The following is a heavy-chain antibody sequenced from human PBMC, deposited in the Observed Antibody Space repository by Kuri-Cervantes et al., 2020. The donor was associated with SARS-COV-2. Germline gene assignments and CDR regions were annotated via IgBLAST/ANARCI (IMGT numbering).Heavy chain of an antibody. CDR2: ISWYGGST. Sequence: GESLKISCAASGFTFDDYAMHWVRQAPGKGLEWVSRISWYGGSTYYADSVKGRFTIYRDNSKNSLYLQKNSLRAEDTTLYYCAKDMDPSRLADYGMDVWGQGTTVTVSS. D-gene: IGHD3/OR15-3a*01. V-gene: IGHV3-43D*03. J-gene: IGHJ6*02. CDR3: AKDMDPSRLADYGMDV. CDR1: GFTFDDYA.